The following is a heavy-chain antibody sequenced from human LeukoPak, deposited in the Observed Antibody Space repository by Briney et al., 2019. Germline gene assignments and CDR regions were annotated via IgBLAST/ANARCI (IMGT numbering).Heavy chain of an antibody. V-gene: IGHV4-59*01. J-gene: IGHJ4*02. Sequence: PSETLSLTCTFSGGSISNYYWSWIRQPPGKGLEWIGYIYYSGSTNYNPSLKSRVTISVDTSKNQFSLKLSSVTAADTAVYYCARVAVVPYDYVDPNFDYWGQGTLVTVSS. CDR2: IYYSGST. D-gene: IGHD3-16*01. CDR1: GGSISNYY. CDR3: ARVAVVPYDYVDPNFDY.